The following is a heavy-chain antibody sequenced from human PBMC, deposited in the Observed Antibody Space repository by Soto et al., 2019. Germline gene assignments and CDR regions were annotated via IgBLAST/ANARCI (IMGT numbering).Heavy chain of an antibody. J-gene: IGHJ5*02. CDR1: RYTFTSYA. CDR3: ARGTYYDYIWGSYRRGNWFDP. Sequence: QVQLVQSGAEVKKPGASVKVSCKASRYTFTSYAMHWVRQAPGQRLEWMGWINAGNGNTKYSQKFQGRVTITRDTSASSAYMELSSLRSEDTAVYYCARGTYYDYIWGSYRRGNWFDPWGQGTPVTVSS. D-gene: IGHD3-16*02. V-gene: IGHV1-3*01. CDR2: INAGNGNT.